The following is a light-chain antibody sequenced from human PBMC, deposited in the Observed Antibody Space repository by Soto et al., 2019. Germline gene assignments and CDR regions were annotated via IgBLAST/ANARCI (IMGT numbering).Light chain of an antibody. V-gene: IGLV2-23*02. CDR1: SSNVGSYNL. CDR3: CSYAGSYTYV. Sequence: QSVLTQPASVSGSPGQSITISCTGTSSNVGSYNLVSWYQQHPGKAPKLMIYEVSKRPSGVSNRFSGSKSGNTASLTISGLQAEDEPDYNCCSYAGSYTYVFGPGTKVTVL. J-gene: IGLJ1*01. CDR2: EVS.